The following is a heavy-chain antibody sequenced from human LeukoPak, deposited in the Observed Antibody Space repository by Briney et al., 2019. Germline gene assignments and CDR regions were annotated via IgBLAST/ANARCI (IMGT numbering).Heavy chain of an antibody. Sequence: GESLKISCKGSGYRFTEYWIAWVRQVPGKGLEWMGIIFPRDSDTRYSPSFQGQVTISADKSISTAYLHWSSLKASDTAIYYCARLYPGYCSSTSCYCDPWGQGTLVTVSS. CDR2: IFPRDSDT. V-gene: IGHV5-51*01. J-gene: IGHJ5*02. CDR1: GYRFTEYW. D-gene: IGHD2-2*03. CDR3: ARLYPGYCSSTSCYCDP.